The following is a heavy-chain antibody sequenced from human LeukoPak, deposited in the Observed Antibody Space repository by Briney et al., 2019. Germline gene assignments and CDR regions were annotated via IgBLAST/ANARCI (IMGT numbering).Heavy chain of an antibody. J-gene: IGHJ4*02. V-gene: IGHV3-33*08. D-gene: IGHD6-13*01. CDR3: AVIAAAGNGDY. Sequence: GGSLRLSCAASGFSFSSYGMHWVRQAPGKGLEWVAVIWYDGSNKYYADSVKGRFTISRDNSKNTLYLQMNSLRAEDTAVYYCAVIAAAGNGDYWGQGTLVTVSS. CDR2: IWYDGSNK. CDR1: GFSFSSYG.